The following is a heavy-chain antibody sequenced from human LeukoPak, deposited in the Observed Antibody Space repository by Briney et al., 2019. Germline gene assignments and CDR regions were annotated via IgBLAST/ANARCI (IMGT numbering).Heavy chain of an antibody. CDR1: GFIFDIHD. CDR3: AKDTIFGVVVSRGMADY. D-gene: IGHD3-3*01. Sequence: GGSLRLSCGASGFIFDIHDMHWVRQAPGKWLEWVAVISYDESNKYYADSVKGRFTISRDNSKNTLYLQMNSLRVEDTAVYYCAKDTIFGVVVSRGMADYWVQGTLVTVSS. CDR2: ISYDESNK. J-gene: IGHJ4*02. V-gene: IGHV3-30*18.